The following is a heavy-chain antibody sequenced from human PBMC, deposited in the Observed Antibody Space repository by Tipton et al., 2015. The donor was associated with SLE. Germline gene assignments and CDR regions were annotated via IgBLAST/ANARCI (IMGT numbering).Heavy chain of an antibody. Sequence: TLSLTCTVSGDSLSSGGFFWSWIRQLPGKGLEWIGYIYYSGSTSYNPSLKSRLVISIDTSKNQFSLTLSSVTTADTAVYYCARGTRGDLLTGNLNRCDPWGQGTQVTVSS. J-gene: IGHJ5*02. CDR1: GDSLSSGGFF. CDR2: IYYSGST. D-gene: IGHD3-9*01. V-gene: IGHV4-31*03. CDR3: ARGTRGDLLTGNLNRCDP.